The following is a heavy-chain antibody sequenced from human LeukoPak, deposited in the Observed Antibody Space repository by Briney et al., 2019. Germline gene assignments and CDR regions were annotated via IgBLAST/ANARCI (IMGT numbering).Heavy chain of an antibody. V-gene: IGHV3-21*01. CDR3: ARAVPASGSRSDAFDL. Sequence: GGSLRLSCAASGFTFSSYSMNWVRQAPGKGLEWVSSISGSSSYIYYADSVEGRFTISRDNAKNSLYLQMNSLRAEDTAVYYCARAVPASGSRSDAFDLWGQGTMVTVSS. CDR2: ISGSSSYI. CDR1: GFTFSSYS. J-gene: IGHJ3*01. D-gene: IGHD3-10*01.